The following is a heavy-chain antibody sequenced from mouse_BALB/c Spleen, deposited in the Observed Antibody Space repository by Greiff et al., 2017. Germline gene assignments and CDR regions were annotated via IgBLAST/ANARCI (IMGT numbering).Heavy chain of an antibody. CDR1: GYTFTSYW. Sequence: VQLQQPGAELVRPGASVKLSCKASGYTFTSYWINWVKQRPGQGLEWIGNIYPSDSYTNYNQKFKDKATLTVDKSSSTAYMQLSSPTSEDSAVYYCTRYHYAMDYWGQGTSVTVSS. CDR3: TRYHYAMDY. CDR2: IYPSDSYT. J-gene: IGHJ4*01. V-gene: IGHV1-69*02.